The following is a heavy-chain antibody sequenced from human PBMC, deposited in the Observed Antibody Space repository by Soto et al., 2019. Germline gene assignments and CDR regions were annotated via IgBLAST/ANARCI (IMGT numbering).Heavy chain of an antibody. J-gene: IGHJ5*02. CDR1: GGTFSSYA. V-gene: IGHV1-69*01. CDR2: IIPIFGTA. D-gene: IGHD6-13*01. CDR3: ARGEQQLDRGQFDP. Sequence: VKKPGSSVKVSCKASGGTFSSYAISWVRQAPGQGLEWMGGIIPIFGTANYAQKFQGRVTITADGSTSTAYMGLSSRRSEDTAVYYCARGEQQLDRGQFDPWGQGTLVTVSS.